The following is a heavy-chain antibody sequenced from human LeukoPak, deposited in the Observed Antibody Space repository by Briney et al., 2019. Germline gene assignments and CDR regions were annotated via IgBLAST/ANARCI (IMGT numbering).Heavy chain of an antibody. CDR3: WKDGSYFFDY. CDR1: GFTFSTYN. Sequence: GGSLRPSCAASGFTFSTYNMNWVRQAPGKGLEWVSAVGGTDGRIYYAAFVKGRFTIYRDNSKNTPYLQLNSRRGDDTAVYYCWKDGSYFFDYWGQGTLVTVSS. V-gene: IGHV3-23*01. CDR2: VGGTDGRI. J-gene: IGHJ4*02.